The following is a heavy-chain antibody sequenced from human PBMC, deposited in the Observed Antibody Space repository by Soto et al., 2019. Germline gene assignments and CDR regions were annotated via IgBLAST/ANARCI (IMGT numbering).Heavy chain of an antibody. CDR1: GYTFTIYV. J-gene: IGHJ5*02. CDR3: ARDRFDP. Sequence: ASVKVSCKASGYTFTIYVISWVRQAPGQGLEWMGWISTYTGNTIYAQKLQGRVTMTTDTSTSTAYMELRSLKSDDSAVYYCARDRFDPWGQGTLVTVSS. V-gene: IGHV1-18*01. CDR2: ISTYTGNT.